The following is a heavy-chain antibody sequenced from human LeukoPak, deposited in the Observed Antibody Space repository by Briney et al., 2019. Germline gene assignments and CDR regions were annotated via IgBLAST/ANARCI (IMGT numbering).Heavy chain of an antibody. CDR2: IYYSGST. Sequence: PSETLSLTCTVSGGSISSYYWSWIRQPPGKGLEWIGYIYYSGSTNYNPSLKSRVTISVDTSKNQFSLKVSSVTAADTAAYYCARGYGDYVTVDYWGQGTLVTVSS. J-gene: IGHJ4*02. D-gene: IGHD4-17*01. V-gene: IGHV4-59*01. CDR3: ARGYGDYVTVDY. CDR1: GGSISSYY.